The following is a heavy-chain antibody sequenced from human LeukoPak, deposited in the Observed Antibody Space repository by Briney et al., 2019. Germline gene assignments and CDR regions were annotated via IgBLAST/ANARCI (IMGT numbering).Heavy chain of an antibody. Sequence: SVKVSRKASGGTFSSYAISWVRQAPGQGLEWMGGIIPIFGTANYAQKFQGRVTITADKSTSTAYMELSSLRSEDTAVYYCARGDTLGGTNYYYYMDVWGKGTTVTISS. CDR1: GGTFSSYA. CDR3: ARGDTLGGTNYYYYMDV. CDR2: IIPIFGTA. J-gene: IGHJ6*03. D-gene: IGHD1-14*01. V-gene: IGHV1-69*06.